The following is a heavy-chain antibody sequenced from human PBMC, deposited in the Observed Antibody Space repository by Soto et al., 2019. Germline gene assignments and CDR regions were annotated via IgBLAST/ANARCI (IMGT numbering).Heavy chain of an antibody. J-gene: IGHJ3*02. Sequence: PGGSLRLSCAASGFTFSSYAMSWVRQAPGKGLEWVSAISGSGGSTYYADSVKGRFTISRDNSKNTLYLQMNSLRAEDTAVYYCAKDYFRMIVVVIKSPGAFDIWGQGTMVTVSS. V-gene: IGHV3-23*01. CDR3: AKDYFRMIVVVIKSPGAFDI. CDR2: ISGSGGST. D-gene: IGHD3-22*01. CDR1: GFTFSSYA.